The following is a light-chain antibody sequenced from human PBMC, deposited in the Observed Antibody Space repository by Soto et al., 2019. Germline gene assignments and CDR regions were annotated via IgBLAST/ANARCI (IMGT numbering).Light chain of an antibody. CDR3: QKYNSAPKT. V-gene: IGKV1-27*01. Sequence: DVQMTQSPSSLSASVGDRVTITCRASQDIRNYLAWYQQKPGKAPELLIYGATTLQSGVPSRFSGSGSGTDFTLTINGLQPEDVATYYCQKYNSAPKTFGQGTKVQVK. J-gene: IGKJ1*01. CDR1: QDIRNY. CDR2: GAT.